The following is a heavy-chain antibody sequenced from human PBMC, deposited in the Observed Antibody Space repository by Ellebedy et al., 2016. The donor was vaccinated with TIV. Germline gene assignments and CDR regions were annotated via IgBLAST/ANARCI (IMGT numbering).Heavy chain of an antibody. V-gene: IGHV3-9*01. CDR1: GFTFDDYA. Sequence: GGSLRLSXAASGFTFDDYAMHWVRQAPGKGLEWVSGISWNSGSIGYADSVKGRFTISRDNAKNSLYLQMNSLRDEDTAVYYCARQERLNYDFWSGYDRTPCYFDYWGQGTLVTVSS. CDR2: ISWNSGSI. CDR3: ARQERLNYDFWSGYDRTPCYFDY. D-gene: IGHD3-3*01. J-gene: IGHJ4*02.